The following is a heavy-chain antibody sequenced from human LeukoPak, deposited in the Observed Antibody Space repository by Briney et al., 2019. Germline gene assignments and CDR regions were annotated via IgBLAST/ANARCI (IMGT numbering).Heavy chain of an antibody. CDR1: GGSISNADYY. CDR3: ARQLPTAAADTRGYFEY. CDR2: IFYGERN. Sequence: LETLSLTCSVSGGSISNADYYWGWIRQAPGKGLEWIGSIFYGERNHYNPSLKSRATMSVDTSKNQFSLKLTSVTAADAAMYYCARQLPTAAADTRGYFEYWGQGAVVTVSS. J-gene: IGHJ4*01. V-gene: IGHV4-39*01. D-gene: IGHD6-13*01.